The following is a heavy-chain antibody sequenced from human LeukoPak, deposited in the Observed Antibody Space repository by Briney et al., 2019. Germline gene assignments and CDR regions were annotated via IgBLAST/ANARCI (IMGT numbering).Heavy chain of an antibody. Sequence: PSETLSLTCTVSGGSISSGDYYWSWIRQPPGKGLEWIGYIYYSGSTYYNPSLKSRVTISVDTSKNQFSLKLSSVTAADTAVYYCARGAIVVVTATDHFDYWGQGTLVTVSS. CDR2: IYYSGST. CDR3: ARGAIVVVTATDHFDY. J-gene: IGHJ4*02. V-gene: IGHV4-30-4*01. D-gene: IGHD2-21*02. CDR1: GGSISSGDYY.